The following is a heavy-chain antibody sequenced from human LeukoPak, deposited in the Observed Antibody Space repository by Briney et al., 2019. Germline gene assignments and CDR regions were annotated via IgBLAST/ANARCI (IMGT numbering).Heavy chain of an antibody. J-gene: IGHJ4*02. D-gene: IGHD1-26*01. CDR1: GGTFSSYA. CDR3: ARDRAYSGSYPFDY. Sequence: ASVKVSCKASGGTFSSYAISWVRQAPGQGLEWMGRIIPIFGTANYAQKFQGRVTITTDESTSTAYMELSSLRSKDTAVYCCARDRAYSGSYPFDYWGQGTLVTVSS. V-gene: IGHV1-69*05. CDR2: IIPIFGTA.